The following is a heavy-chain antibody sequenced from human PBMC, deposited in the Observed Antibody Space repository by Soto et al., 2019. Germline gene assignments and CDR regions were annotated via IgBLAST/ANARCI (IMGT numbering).Heavy chain of an antibody. CDR2: IYYSGST. Sequence: QVQLQESGPGLVKPSETLSLTCTVSGGPVSSGSYYWSWIRQPPGKGLEWSGYIYYSGSTNYNPSPKIRVTISVDTSKNQFSRKLSSVTAADTAVYYCARGIEGWYQGRYYYGMDVWGQGTTVTVSS. CDR1: GGPVSSGSYY. D-gene: IGHD6-19*01. V-gene: IGHV4-61*01. J-gene: IGHJ6*02. CDR3: ARGIEGWYQGRYYYGMDV.